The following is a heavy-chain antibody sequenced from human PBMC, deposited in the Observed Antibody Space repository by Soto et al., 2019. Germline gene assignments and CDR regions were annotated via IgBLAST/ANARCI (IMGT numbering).Heavy chain of an antibody. V-gene: IGHV3-23*01. CDR3: AKNQGVELVPLATVDWFDP. Sequence: GGSLSLSCAASGFIFENFGMSWARQAPGKGLEWISSISGSGFKKYYADSVKGRFTISRDNSKSTVYLELNNLSAEDTAVYHCAKNQGVELVPLATVDWFDPWGQGSVVTVSS. D-gene: IGHD1-26*01. CDR2: ISGSGFKK. CDR1: GFIFENFG. J-gene: IGHJ5*02.